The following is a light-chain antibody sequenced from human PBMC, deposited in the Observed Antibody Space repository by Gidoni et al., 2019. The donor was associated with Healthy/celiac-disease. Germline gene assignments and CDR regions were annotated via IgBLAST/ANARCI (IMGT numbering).Light chain of an antibody. CDR3: QQRSNWPLT. Sequence: EIVLTQSPATLSLSPGERASQSVSSYLAWYQQTPGQAPRLLIYDASNRATGIPARFSGSGSGTDFTLTISSLEPEDFAVYYCQQRSNWPLTFGGGTKVEIK. V-gene: IGKV3-11*01. CDR2: DAS. CDR1: QSVSSY. J-gene: IGKJ4*01.